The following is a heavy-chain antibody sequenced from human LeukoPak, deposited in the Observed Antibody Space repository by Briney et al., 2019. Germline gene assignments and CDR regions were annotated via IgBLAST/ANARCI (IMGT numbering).Heavy chain of an antibody. J-gene: IGHJ4*02. CDR3: ARDPYYYDSSGYYGEGFDY. CDR2: ISGSSSYS. V-gene: IGHV3-11*05. CDR1: GFTFSDYY. Sequence: GGSLRLSCAASGFTFSDYYMSWIRQAPGKGLEWVSCISGSSSYSNYADSVKGRFTISRDNAKNSLYLQMNSLRAEDTAVYYCARDPYYYDSSGYYGEGFDYWGQGTLVTVSS. D-gene: IGHD3-22*01.